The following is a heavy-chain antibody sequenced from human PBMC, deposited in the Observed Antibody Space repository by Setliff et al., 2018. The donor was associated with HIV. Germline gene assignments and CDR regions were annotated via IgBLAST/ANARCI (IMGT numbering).Heavy chain of an antibody. D-gene: IGHD2-15*01. J-gene: IGHJ4*02. Sequence: ASVKVSCKASGYTFSSYGISWVRQAPGQGLEWVGWISAYNGDTKYAQKFQGRVTITTDESTSTAYMELSSLRSEDTAVYYCARDDPDCSGGSCPFDYWGQGTLVTVSS. CDR3: ARDDPDCSGGSCPFDY. CDR1: GYTFSSYG. CDR2: ISAYNGDT. V-gene: IGHV1-18*01.